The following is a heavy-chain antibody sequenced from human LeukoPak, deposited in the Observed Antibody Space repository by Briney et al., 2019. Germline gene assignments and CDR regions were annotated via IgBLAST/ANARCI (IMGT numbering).Heavy chain of an antibody. CDR1: GGSSSSSSYY. CDR2: IYYSGST. J-gene: IGHJ4*02. CDR3: AKNQYSSSWYVDY. V-gene: IGHV4-39*07. D-gene: IGHD6-13*01. Sequence: SETLSLTCTVSGGSSSSSSYYWGWIRQPPGKGLEWIGSIYYSGSTYYNPSLKSRVTISVDTSKNQFSLKLSSVTAADTAVYYCAKNQYSSSWYVDYWGQGTLVTVSS.